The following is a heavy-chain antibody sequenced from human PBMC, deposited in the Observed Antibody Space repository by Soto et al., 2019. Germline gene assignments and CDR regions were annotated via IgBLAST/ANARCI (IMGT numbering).Heavy chain of an antibody. CDR3: ARDRRHYYDSSGYTNCDY. D-gene: IGHD3-22*01. J-gene: IGHJ4*02. V-gene: IGHV1-69*13. CDR1: GGTFSSYA. Sequence: SVKVSCKASGGTFSSYAISWVRQAPGQGLEWMGGIIPIFGTANYAQKFQGRVTITADESTSTAYMELSSLRSEDTAVYYCARDRRHYYDSSGYTNCDYWGQGTLVTVSS. CDR2: IIPIFGTA.